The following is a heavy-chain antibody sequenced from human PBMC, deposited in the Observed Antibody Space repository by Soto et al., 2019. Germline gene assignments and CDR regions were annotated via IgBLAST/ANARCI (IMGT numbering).Heavy chain of an antibody. Sequence: ASVKVSCKASGYTFTSYGISWVRQAPGQGLERMGWISAYNGNTNYAQKLQGRVTMTTDTSTSTAYMELRSLRSDDTAVYYCARDLKPYYYYYGMDVWGQGTTVTVSS. CDR2: ISAYNGNT. J-gene: IGHJ6*02. CDR1: GYTFTSYG. CDR3: ARDLKPYYYYYGMDV. V-gene: IGHV1-18*04.